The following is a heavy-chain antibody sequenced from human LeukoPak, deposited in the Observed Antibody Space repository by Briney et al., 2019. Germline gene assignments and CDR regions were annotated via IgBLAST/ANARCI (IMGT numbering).Heavy chain of an antibody. V-gene: IGHV4-4*09. CDR3: ARRTYGYSAYDFHFDF. J-gene: IGHJ4*02. D-gene: IGHD5-12*01. CDR1: GGSISSYY. CDR2: SYTSGST. Sequence: PSETLSLTCTVSGGSISSYYWSWIRQPPGKGLEWIGYSYTSGSTNYNPSLKSRVTISVDTSKNQLSLKLSSVTAADTAVYYCARRTYGYSAYDFHFDFWGQGTLVTVSS.